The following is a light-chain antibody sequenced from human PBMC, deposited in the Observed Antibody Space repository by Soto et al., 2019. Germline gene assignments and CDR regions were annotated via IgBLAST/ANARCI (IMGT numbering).Light chain of an antibody. CDR3: QKYDNLPIN. J-gene: IGKJ5*01. CDR1: QSVSRS. CDR2: AAS. V-gene: IGKV1-39*01. Sequence: QLTQSPSALSASVGERVIVTCRASQSVSRSLNWYQQKTGQAPKLLIYAASTLHSGVPSRFSGSGSGTEFTLTISSLQPEDIATYYCQKYDNLPINFGQGKRREIK.